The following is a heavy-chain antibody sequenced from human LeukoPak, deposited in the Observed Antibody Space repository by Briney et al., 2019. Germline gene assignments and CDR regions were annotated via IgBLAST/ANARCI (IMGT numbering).Heavy chain of an antibody. CDR3: TTWGLLWFGVPMDV. V-gene: IGHV3-66*01. Sequence: GGSLRLSCAASGFTVSSNYMSWVRQAPGKGLEWVSVIYSGGSTYYADSVKGRFTISRDDSKNTLYLQMNSLKTEDTAVYYCTTWGLLWFGVPMDVWGKGTTVTISS. J-gene: IGHJ6*03. CDR1: GFTVSSNY. CDR2: IYSGGST. D-gene: IGHD3-10*01.